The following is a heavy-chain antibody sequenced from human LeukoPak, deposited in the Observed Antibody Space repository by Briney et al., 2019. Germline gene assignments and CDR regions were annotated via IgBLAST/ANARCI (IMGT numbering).Heavy chain of an antibody. V-gene: IGHV1-18*01. J-gene: IGHJ4*02. Sequence: ASVKVSCKASGYTFTNYGITWVRQAPGQGLEWMGWVSAYNGNTNYAQKLQGRVTMTTDTSASTAYMEMRSLRSDDTAVYYCARDIFPGIGSYSYWGQGTLVTVSS. D-gene: IGHD1-26*01. CDR3: ARDIFPGIGSYSY. CDR1: GYTFTNYG. CDR2: VSAYNGNT.